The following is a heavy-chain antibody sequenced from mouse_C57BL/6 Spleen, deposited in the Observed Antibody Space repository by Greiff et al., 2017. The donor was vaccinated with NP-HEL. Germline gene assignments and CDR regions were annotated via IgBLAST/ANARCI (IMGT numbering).Heavy chain of an antibody. Sequence: VQLQQPGAELVMPGASVKLSCKASGYTFTSYWMHWVKQRPGQGLEWIGEIDPSDSYTNYNQKFKGKSTLTVDKSSSTAYMQLSSLTSEDSAVYYCASLTTVVATDWYFDVWGTGTTVTVSS. J-gene: IGHJ1*03. CDR2: IDPSDSYT. D-gene: IGHD1-1*01. CDR3: ASLTTVVATDWYFDV. V-gene: IGHV1-69*01. CDR1: GYTFTSYW.